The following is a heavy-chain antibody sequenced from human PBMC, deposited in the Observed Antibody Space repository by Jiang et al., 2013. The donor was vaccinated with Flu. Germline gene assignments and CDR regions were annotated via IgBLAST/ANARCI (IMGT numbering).Heavy chain of an antibody. D-gene: IGHD4-11*01. CDR1: GYTHTAYT. CDR2: IYRNSGNP. CDR3: ASGPDPDYSDYILDF. V-gene: IGHV7-4-1*02. Sequence: QSGSELKEPGASVTISCKPSGYTHTAYTIHWVRQAPGQGLEWMGWIYRNSGNPTYARVFTGRFVFSFDTSVNTANLQISSLEAEDTAVYYCASGPDPDYSDYILDFWGQGTLVTVSS. J-gene: IGHJ4*02.